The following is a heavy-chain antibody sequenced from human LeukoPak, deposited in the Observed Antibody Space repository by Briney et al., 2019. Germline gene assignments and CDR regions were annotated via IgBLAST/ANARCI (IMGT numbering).Heavy chain of an antibody. D-gene: IGHD1-26*01. J-gene: IGHJ4*02. CDR1: GFTFDDYA. CDR3: ARDGVGATWIDY. CDR2: IWYDGSNK. V-gene: IGHV3-33*08. Sequence: GGSLRLSCAASGFTFDDYAMHWVRQAPGKGLEWVAVIWYDGSNKYYADSVKGRFTISRDNSKNTLYLQMNSLRAEDTAVYYCARDGVGATWIDYWGQGTLVTVSS.